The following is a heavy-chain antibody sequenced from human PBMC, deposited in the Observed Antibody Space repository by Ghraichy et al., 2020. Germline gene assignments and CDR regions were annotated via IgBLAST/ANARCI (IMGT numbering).Heavy chain of an antibody. D-gene: IGHD2-8*01. Sequence: GGSLRLSCAASGFTVSSNYMSWVRQAPGKGLEWVSVIYSGGSTYYADSVKGRFTISRDNSKNTLYLQMNSLRAEDTAVYYCASTCITRYCTNVPSLESYYYYGMDVWGQGTTVTVSS. CDR2: IYSGGST. J-gene: IGHJ6*02. V-gene: IGHV3-53*01. CDR3: ASTCITRYCTNVPSLESYYYYGMDV. CDR1: GFTVSSNY.